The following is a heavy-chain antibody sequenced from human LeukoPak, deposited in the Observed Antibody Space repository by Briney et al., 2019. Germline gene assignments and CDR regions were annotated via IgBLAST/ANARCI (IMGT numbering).Heavy chain of an antibody. J-gene: IGHJ4*02. CDR3: ARDMFYSIDY. CDR1: GFPFSSNW. V-gene: IGHV3-74*01. CDR2: ITSDGSST. D-gene: IGHD3-10*02. Sequence: PGGSLRLSCAASGFPFSSNWMNWVRQAPGTGLVWVSRITSDGSSTSYADSVKGRFTISRDNARNTVYLQMNSLRAEDSAVYYCARDMFYSIDYWGQGTLVTVSS.